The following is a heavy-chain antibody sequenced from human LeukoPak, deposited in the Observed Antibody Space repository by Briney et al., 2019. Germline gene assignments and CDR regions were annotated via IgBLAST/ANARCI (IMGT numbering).Heavy chain of an antibody. V-gene: IGHV4-4*07. CDR3: AGDGYCSGGSCYSGYAFDI. J-gene: IGHJ3*02. CDR2: IYTSGST. CDR1: GGSISSYY. Sequence: SETLSLTCTVSGGSISSYYWSWIRQPAGRGLEWIGRIYTSGSTNYNPSLTSRVTMEVDTSKNQFSLKLSSVNAADTGGYYWAGDGYCSGGSCYSGYAFDIWGQGTMVTVSS. D-gene: IGHD2-15*01.